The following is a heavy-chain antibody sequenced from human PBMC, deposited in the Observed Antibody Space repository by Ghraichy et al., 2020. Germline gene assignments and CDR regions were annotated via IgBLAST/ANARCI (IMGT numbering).Heavy chain of an antibody. D-gene: IGHD3-22*01. J-gene: IGHJ4*02. CDR2: IYPRGST. CDR1: GGSISGYY. CDR3: ARHYDYYDSPYYFDL. V-gene: IGHV4-4*09. Sequence: SQTLSLTCTVSGGSISGYYWSWIRQPPGKGLEYIGYIYPRGSTKYNPSLKSRVTISVETSKNHFSLSLSSLTAAETAIYYCARHYDYYDSPYYFDLWGQGTLVTVSS.